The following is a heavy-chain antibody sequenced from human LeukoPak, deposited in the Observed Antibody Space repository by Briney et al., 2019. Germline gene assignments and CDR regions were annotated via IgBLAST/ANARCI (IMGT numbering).Heavy chain of an antibody. Sequence: GGSLRLSCVVSGFIFSDYYMSWIRQAPGKGLEWVSGITGSSTWTYYADSVKGRFIISRDNSKNTLHLQMDSLRAEDTAIYYCARELVSLGTGYFDLWGRGTLVTVSS. CDR3: ARELVSLGTGYFDL. CDR2: ITGSSTWT. D-gene: IGHD7-27*01. V-gene: IGHV3-23*01. J-gene: IGHJ2*01. CDR1: GFIFSDYY.